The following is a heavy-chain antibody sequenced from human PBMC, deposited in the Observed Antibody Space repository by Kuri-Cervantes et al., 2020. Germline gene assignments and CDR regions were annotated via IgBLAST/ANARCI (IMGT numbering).Heavy chain of an antibody. J-gene: IGHJ6*03. CDR3: ARDGDLYSGSYPYYYYYMDV. CDR2: INHSGST. D-gene: IGHD1-26*01. V-gene: IGHV4-34*01. Sequence: GSLRLSCAASGFTFRNYGTHWVRQAPGKGLEWIGEINHSGSTNYNPSLKSRVTISVDTSKNQFSLKLSSVTAADTAVYYCARDGDLYSGSYPYYYYYMDVWGKGTTVTVSS. CDR1: GFTFRNYG.